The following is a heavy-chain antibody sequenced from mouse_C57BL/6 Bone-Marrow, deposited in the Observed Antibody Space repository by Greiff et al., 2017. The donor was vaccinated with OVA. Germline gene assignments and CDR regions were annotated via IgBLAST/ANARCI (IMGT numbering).Heavy chain of an antibody. D-gene: IGHD1-1*01. CDR1: GFTFSNYW. V-gene: IGHV6-3*01. Sequence: EVKLEESGGGLVQPGGSMKLSCVASGFTFSNYWMNWVRQSPEKGLEWVAQIRLKSDNYATHYAESVKGRFTISRDDSKSSVYLQMNNLRAEDTGIYYCALLLRCYYFDYWGQGTTLTVSS. CDR3: ALLLRCYYFDY. CDR2: IRLKSDNYAT. J-gene: IGHJ2*01.